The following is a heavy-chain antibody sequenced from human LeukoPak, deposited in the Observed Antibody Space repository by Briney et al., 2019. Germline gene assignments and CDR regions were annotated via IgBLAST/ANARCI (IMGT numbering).Heavy chain of an antibody. V-gene: IGHV4-39*01. CDR1: GDSVRRSDSY. D-gene: IGHD3-22*01. CDR2: IYYSGRT. Sequence: SETLSLTCSVSGDSVRRSDSYWDWIRQPPGKGLEWIGTIYYSGRTYYSPSLKSRVTMSVDPSNNQFSLNLRSVTAADTAVYYCARRRYYDGSGYLEWGQGTLLSVSS. J-gene: IGHJ1*01. CDR3: ARRRYYDGSGYLE.